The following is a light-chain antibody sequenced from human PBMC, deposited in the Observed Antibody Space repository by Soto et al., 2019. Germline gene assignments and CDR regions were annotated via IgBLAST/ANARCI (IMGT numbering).Light chain of an antibody. V-gene: IGKV1-9*01. CDR2: AAS. Sequence: IQLPQSPGSLSASIGERGTITCQASQGISSYLAWYQQKPGKAPKLLIYAASTLQSGVPSRFSGSGSGTEVTLTISPPQPEDRANDYSPQLTSSPFTFGRGTKVDI. CDR1: QGISSY. CDR3: PQLTSSPFT. J-gene: IGKJ4*01.